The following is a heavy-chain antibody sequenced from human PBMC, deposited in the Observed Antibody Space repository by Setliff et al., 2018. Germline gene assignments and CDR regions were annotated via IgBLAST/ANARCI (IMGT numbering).Heavy chain of an antibody. CDR3: ARLGAPASHDAFDI. V-gene: IGHV5-51*03. CDR2: VFSGDSDT. Sequence: GESLKISCKGSGYRFTTYWIGWLRQMPGKGLEWMGIVFSGDSDTRYSPSFQGQVTMSADKSINTAYLQWSSLKASDTAMYCARLGAPASHDAFDIWGQGAMVTVSS. J-gene: IGHJ3*02. D-gene: IGHD6-25*01. CDR1: GYRFTTYW.